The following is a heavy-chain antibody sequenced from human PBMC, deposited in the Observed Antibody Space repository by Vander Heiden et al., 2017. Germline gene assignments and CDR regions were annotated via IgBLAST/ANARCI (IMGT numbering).Heavy chain of an antibody. V-gene: IGHV4-39*01. CDR2: IHFTGDT. CDR1: GGSITSSGYY. J-gene: IGHJ3*02. D-gene: IGHD4-17*01. Sequence: QLQLQESRPGLVKPSETLSLPCSVSGGSITSSGYYWGWIRQPPGKGLEWIGNIHFTGDTYYNPSLKSRVAISVDTSKNQFSLKLTSVTAADTAVYYCARQNDYGDFSTTGAFDIWGQGTMVTVSS. CDR3: ARQNDYGDFSTTGAFDI.